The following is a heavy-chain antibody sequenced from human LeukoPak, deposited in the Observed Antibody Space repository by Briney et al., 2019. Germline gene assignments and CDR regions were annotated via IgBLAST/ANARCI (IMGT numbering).Heavy chain of an antibody. CDR1: GGSISSYY. Sequence: SETLSLTCTVSGGSISSYYWSWVRQPPGKGLEWIGYIYYSGSTNYNPSLKSRVTISVDTSKNPFSLKLSSVTAADTAVYYCARDQLGWADYWGQGTLVTVSS. D-gene: IGHD7-27*01. CDR2: IYYSGST. J-gene: IGHJ4*02. V-gene: IGHV4-59*01. CDR3: ARDQLGWADY.